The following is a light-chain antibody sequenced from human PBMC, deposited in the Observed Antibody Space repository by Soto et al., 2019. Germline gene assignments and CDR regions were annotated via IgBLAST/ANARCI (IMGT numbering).Light chain of an antibody. V-gene: IGLV2-14*01. CDR3: SSSTSSRAYV. J-gene: IGLJ1*01. Sequence: LTQPASVSGSPGQSITISCTRTSSDVGGYNYVSWYQQQSGKAPKLMIHEVSNRPPGVSNRYSGSKSGNTASLTISGLQAEDEADYYCSSSTSSRAYVFGIGTKVT. CDR2: EVS. CDR1: SSDVGGYNY.